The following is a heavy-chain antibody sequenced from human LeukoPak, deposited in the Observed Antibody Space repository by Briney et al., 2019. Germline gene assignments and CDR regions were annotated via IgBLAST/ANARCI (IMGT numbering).Heavy chain of an antibody. J-gene: IGHJ4*02. Sequence: GASLRLSCAASGFTFSSYAMSWVRQAPGKGLEWVSAISGGGGSTYYADSVKGRFTISRDNSKNTLYLQMNSLRAEDTAVYYCAKSRTRSSWIDYWGQGTLVTVSS. CDR3: AKSRTRSSWIDY. V-gene: IGHV3-23*01. CDR1: GFTFSSYA. D-gene: IGHD6-13*01. CDR2: ISGGGGST.